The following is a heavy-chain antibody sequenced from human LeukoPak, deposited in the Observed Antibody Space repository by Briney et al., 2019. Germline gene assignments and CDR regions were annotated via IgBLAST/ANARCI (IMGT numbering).Heavy chain of an antibody. CDR2: FDPEDGET. CDR1: GYTLTELF. Sequence: ASVKVSCKVSGYTLTELFMHWVRQAPGKGLEGMGGFDPEDGETIYAQKFQGRVTMTEDTSTDTAYMELSSLRSEDTAVYYCATFDRTYYDILTGYYRQLWDYWGQGTLVTVSS. D-gene: IGHD3-9*01. CDR3: ATFDRTYYDILTGYYRQLWDY. V-gene: IGHV1-24*01. J-gene: IGHJ4*02.